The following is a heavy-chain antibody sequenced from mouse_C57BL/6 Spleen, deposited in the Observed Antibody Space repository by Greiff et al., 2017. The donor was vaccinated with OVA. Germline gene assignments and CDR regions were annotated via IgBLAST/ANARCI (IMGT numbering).Heavy chain of an antibody. CDR3: ARSGSSLAWFAY. D-gene: IGHD1-1*01. J-gene: IGHJ3*01. Sequence: QVQLQKPGTELVKPGASVKLSCKASGYTFTSYWMHWVKQRPGQGLEWIGNINPSNGGTNYNEKFKSKATLTVDKSSSTAYMQLSSLTSEDSAVYYCARSGSSLAWFAYWGQGTLVTVSA. CDR1: GYTFTSYW. CDR2: INPSNGGT. V-gene: IGHV1-53*01.